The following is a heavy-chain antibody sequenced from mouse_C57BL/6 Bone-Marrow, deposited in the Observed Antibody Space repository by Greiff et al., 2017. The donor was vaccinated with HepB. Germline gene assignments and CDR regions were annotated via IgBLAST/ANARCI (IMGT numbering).Heavy chain of an antibody. CDR2: ISSGGSYT. CDR3: ARHSQLGFAY. J-gene: IGHJ3*01. V-gene: IGHV5-6*01. CDR1: GFTFSSYG. Sequence: VQLKESGGDLVKPGGSLKLSCAASGFTFSSYGMSWVRQTPDKRLEWVATISSGGSYTYYPDSVKGRFTISRDNAKNTLYLQMSSLKSEDTAMYYCARHSQLGFAYWGQGTLVTVSA. D-gene: IGHD4-1*02.